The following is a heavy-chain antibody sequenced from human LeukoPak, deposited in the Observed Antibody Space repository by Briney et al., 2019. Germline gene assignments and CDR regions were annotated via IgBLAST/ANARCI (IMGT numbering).Heavy chain of an antibody. Sequence: GGSLRLSCAASGFTFSSYEMNWVREAPGKGLEWVSYISCSGSTIYYADSVKGRFTISRDNAKNSLYLQMNSLRAEDTAVYYCGREIPGGTTSLDCWGQGTVVTVSS. J-gene: IGHJ4*02. CDR3: GREIPGGTTSLDC. CDR1: GFTFSSYE. CDR2: ISCSGSTI. D-gene: IGHD1-7*01. V-gene: IGHV3-48*03.